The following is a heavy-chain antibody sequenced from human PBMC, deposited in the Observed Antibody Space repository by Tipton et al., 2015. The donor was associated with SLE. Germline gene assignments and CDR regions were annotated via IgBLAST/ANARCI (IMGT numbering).Heavy chain of an antibody. V-gene: IGHV4-31*03. CDR2: IYYSGST. CDR1: GGSIGSGGYY. J-gene: IGHJ4*02. CDR3: ATTIAARFDY. D-gene: IGHD6-6*01. Sequence: TLSLTCTVSGGSIGSGGYYWSWIRQHPGKGLEWIGYIYYSGSTYYNPPLKSRVTISVDTSKNQFSLKLSSVTAADTAVYYCATTIAARFDYWGQGTLVTVSS.